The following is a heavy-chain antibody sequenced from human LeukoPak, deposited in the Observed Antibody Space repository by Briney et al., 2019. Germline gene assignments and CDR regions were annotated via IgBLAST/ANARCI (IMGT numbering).Heavy chain of an antibody. CDR3: ARSSGVITVAPFDC. D-gene: IGHD4-23*01. Sequence: GGSLRLSCAASGFTFSSYAMSWVRQAPGKGLEWVSAISGSGDNTYYADSVKGRFTISRDNSKNTLYLQMNSLRAEDAAVYYCARSSGVITVAPFDCWGQGTLITVSS. CDR2: ISGSGDNT. J-gene: IGHJ4*02. CDR1: GFTFSSYA. V-gene: IGHV3-23*01.